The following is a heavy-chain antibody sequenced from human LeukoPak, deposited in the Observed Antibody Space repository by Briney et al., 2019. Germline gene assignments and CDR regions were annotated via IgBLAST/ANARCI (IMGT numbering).Heavy chain of an antibody. J-gene: IGHJ4*02. CDR3: ARGSHRAWEVLLD. CDR2: INQSGIT. Sequence: ASETLSLTCAVYGGSFNYYWSWVRQPPGKGVEWIGDINQSGITNYDPSLKSRVTISIDTSKNQLSLKVTSVTAADTAVYYCARGSHRAWEVLLDWGQGTLVTVSS. V-gene: IGHV4-34*01. D-gene: IGHD3-10*01. CDR1: GGSFNYY.